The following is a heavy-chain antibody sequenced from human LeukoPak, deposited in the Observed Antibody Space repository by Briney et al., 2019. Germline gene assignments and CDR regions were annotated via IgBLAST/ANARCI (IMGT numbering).Heavy chain of an antibody. Sequence: PGGSLRLSCAASGFTFSSYAMSWVRQAPGKGLEWVSAISGSGGSTYYADSVKGRFTISRDNSKNTLYLQMNSLRAEDTAVYYCARDPGLRFGAVASPYFDYWGQGTLVTVSS. V-gene: IGHV3-23*01. CDR3: ARDPGLRFGAVASPYFDY. J-gene: IGHJ4*02. D-gene: IGHD6-19*01. CDR1: GFTFSSYA. CDR2: ISGSGGST.